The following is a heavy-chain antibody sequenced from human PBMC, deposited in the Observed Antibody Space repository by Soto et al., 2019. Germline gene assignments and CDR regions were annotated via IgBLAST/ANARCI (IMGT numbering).Heavy chain of an antibody. V-gene: IGHV1-8*01. J-gene: IGHJ4*02. CDR1: GYTFTSHD. D-gene: IGHD4-17*01. Sequence: QVQLVQSGAEVKKSGTSVKVSCKASGYTFTSHDINWVRQATGQGLEWMGWMNPNSGNTGYAQKFQGRVTMTRNTSISTAYMELSSLRSEDTAVYYCARWDYGVYARFDYWGQGTLVTVSS. CDR3: ARWDYGVYARFDY. CDR2: MNPNSGNT.